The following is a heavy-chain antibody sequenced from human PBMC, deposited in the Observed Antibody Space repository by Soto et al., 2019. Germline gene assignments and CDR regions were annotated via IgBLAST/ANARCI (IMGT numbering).Heavy chain of an antibody. Sequence: QVQLVQSGAEVKKPGSSVKVSCKASGGTFSSYAISWVRQAPGQGLEWMGGIIPIFGTANYAQKFQGRVTITADESTSTAYMELSSLRSEDTAVYYCARPTRYYYDSSGQSAWFDPWRQGTLVTVSS. J-gene: IGHJ5*02. CDR3: ARPTRYYYDSSGQSAWFDP. CDR1: GGTFSSYA. V-gene: IGHV1-69*12. CDR2: IIPIFGTA. D-gene: IGHD3-22*01.